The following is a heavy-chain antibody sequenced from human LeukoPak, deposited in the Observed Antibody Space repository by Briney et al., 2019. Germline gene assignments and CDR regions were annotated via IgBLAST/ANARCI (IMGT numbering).Heavy chain of an antibody. J-gene: IGHJ4*02. V-gene: IGHV4-39*07. Sequence: PSETLSLTCTVSGGSISSGDYYWSWIRQPPGKGLEWIGEINHSGSTNYNPSLKSRVTISVDTSKNQFSLKLSSVTAADTAVYYCARSLAFGVVTIPYFDYWGQGTLVTVSS. CDR1: GGSISSGDYY. CDR2: INHSGST. CDR3: ARSLAFGVVTIPYFDY. D-gene: IGHD3-3*01.